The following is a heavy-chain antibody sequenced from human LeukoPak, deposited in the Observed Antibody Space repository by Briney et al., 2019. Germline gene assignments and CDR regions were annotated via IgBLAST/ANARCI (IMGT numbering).Heavy chain of an antibody. J-gene: IGHJ4*02. Sequence: GRSLRLSCAASGFTFSNFAIHWVRQAPGKGLEWVAVILYDGRNKYYGDSVEGRFTISRDNSKNTVYLEMNSLRAEDTAVYYCAKDLMKTGYCSGASCYGRTDWGQGTLVTVSS. D-gene: IGHD2-15*01. CDR1: GFTFSNFA. CDR2: ILYDGRNK. V-gene: IGHV3-30*18. CDR3: AKDLMKTGYCSGASCYGRTD.